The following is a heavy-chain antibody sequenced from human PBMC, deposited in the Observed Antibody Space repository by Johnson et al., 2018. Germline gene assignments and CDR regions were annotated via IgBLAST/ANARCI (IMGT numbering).Heavy chain of an antibody. CDR1: GFTFSDYY. D-gene: IGHD1-26*01. CDR2: ISRGGGTV. V-gene: IGHV3-11*04. J-gene: IGHJ6*03. CDR3: ARDGSLNSRHYYMDV. Sequence: QVQLVQSGGGLVKPGGSLRLSCTASGFTFSDYYMTWIRQAPGKGLEWVSYISRGGGTVYYADSVKGRFTVSRDNADNSLYLQINNLRDEDGAVDYCARDGSLNSRHYYMDVWGTGTTVTVSS.